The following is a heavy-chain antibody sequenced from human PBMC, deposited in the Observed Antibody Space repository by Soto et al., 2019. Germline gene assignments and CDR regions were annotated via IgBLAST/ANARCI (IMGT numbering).Heavy chain of an antibody. J-gene: IGHJ6*02. CDR3: AREGKELKLYYSYYGMDV. CDR2: VSSDGNNE. V-gene: IGHV3-30-3*01. CDR1: GFPFSTYP. Sequence: GGSLRLSCAASGFPFSTYPMHWVRQAPGKGLEWVAIVSSDGNNEYYADSVKGRFTISRDNSENTLYLQMNSLRDEDTAVYYCAREGKELKLYYSYYGMDVWGQGTTVTVSS. D-gene: IGHD1-26*01.